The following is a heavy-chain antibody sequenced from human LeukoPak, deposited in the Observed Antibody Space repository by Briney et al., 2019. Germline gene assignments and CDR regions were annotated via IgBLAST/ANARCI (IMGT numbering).Heavy chain of an antibody. CDR1: GGSLIGNY. CDR2: IHSSGYT. Sequence: SETLSLTCTVSGGSLIGNYWSWIRQPPGQGREWIAYIHSSGYTNYNPSLMSRVTISIDTSKNQFSLRVTSVTAADTAMYYCAQRQGPTSGSYDYFDPWGQGTLVTVSS. CDR3: AQRQGPTSGSYDYFDP. V-gene: IGHV4-4*09. D-gene: IGHD1-26*01. J-gene: IGHJ5*02.